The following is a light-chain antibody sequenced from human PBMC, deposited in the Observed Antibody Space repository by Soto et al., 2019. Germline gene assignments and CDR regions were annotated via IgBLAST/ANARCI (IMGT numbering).Light chain of an antibody. CDR3: QQYNKWPPLT. Sequence: EIVMTQSPATLSVSPGERVTLSCRASQRVNNNLAWYQQNPGQAPRLLIYGASTRATGIPARFSGSGSGTEFTLTISSLQSEDFAVYYCQQYNKWPPLTFGGGTKVEI. CDR2: GAS. J-gene: IGKJ4*01. CDR1: QRVNNN. V-gene: IGKV3-15*01.